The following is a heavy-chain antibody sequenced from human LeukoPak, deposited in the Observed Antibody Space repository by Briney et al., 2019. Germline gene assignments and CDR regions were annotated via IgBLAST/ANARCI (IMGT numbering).Heavy chain of an antibody. Sequence: PSETLSLTCTVSGGSISSYYWSWIRQPAGKGVEWIGRIYTSGDTNYNPSLKSRVTLSVDTSKNQFSLNLRSVTAADTAVYYCVREETYTDVPYYFDYWGQGTLVTVSS. CDR3: VREETYTDVPYYFDY. J-gene: IGHJ4*02. CDR2: IYTSGDT. V-gene: IGHV4-4*07. CDR1: GGSISSYY. D-gene: IGHD3-16*01.